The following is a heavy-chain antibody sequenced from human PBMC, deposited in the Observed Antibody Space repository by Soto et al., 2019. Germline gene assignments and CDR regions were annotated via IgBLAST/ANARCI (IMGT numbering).Heavy chain of an antibody. J-gene: IGHJ4*02. D-gene: IGHD2-21*02. Sequence: VGSLSLSFAASGFAFTTHALHWVRQAPGKGLEWVAPISNDGAKKQYAESVEGRFTVSRDSSRNTLYLQLNSLRPDDTAVYFCARAAGNTAGFPFLDCCRQGQLVTV. CDR2: ISNDGAKK. V-gene: IGHV3-30-3*01. CDR3: ARAAGNTAGFPFLDC. CDR1: GFAFTTHA.